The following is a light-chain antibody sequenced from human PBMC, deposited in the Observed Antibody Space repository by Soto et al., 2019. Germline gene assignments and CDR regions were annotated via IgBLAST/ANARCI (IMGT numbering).Light chain of an antibody. Sequence: DVQITQSPSSLSASVRDRITITCRASQSISTYLNWYQQKPGKAPNLLIYSASNLQSGVPSRFSGSGSGTDFTLTISSLQPEDFAAYYCQQSYGTPITFGQGTRLEIK. CDR1: QSISTY. V-gene: IGKV1-39*01. J-gene: IGKJ5*01. CDR2: SAS. CDR3: QQSYGTPIT.